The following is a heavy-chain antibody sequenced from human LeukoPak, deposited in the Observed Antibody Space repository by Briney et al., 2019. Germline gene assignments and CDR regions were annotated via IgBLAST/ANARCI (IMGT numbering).Heavy chain of an antibody. V-gene: IGHV3-7*01. CDR2: IKGDGSEK. D-gene: IGHD1-26*01. J-gene: IGHJ4*02. Sequence: GGSLRLSCAASGFTFTDYWMSWVRQAPGKGLEWVANIKGDGSEKYYVESVKGRFTVSRDNTNNSLSLQINGLRDEDTAVYYCAAYGIVAAAIDYWGQGTLVTVSS. CDR1: GFTFTDYW. CDR3: AAYGIVAAAIDY.